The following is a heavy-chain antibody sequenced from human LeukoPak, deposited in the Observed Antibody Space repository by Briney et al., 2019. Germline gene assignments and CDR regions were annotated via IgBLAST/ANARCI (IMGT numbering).Heavy chain of an antibody. CDR3: AKETDCGSTSCPPNY. V-gene: IGHV3-30-3*02. CDR2: ISYDGSNK. D-gene: IGHD2-2*01. Sequence: PGGSLRLSCAASGFTFSSYAMHWVRQAPGKGLEWVAVISYDGSNKYYADSVKGRFTISRDNSKNTLYLQMNSLRVEDTAVYYCAKETDCGSTSCPPNYWGQGTLVTVSS. CDR1: GFTFSSYA. J-gene: IGHJ4*02.